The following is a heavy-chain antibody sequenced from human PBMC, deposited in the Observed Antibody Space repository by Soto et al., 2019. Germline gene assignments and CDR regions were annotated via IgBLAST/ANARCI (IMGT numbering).Heavy chain of an antibody. D-gene: IGHD5-12*01. V-gene: IGHV1-18*01. CDR1: GYTFTSYG. Sequence: ASVKVSCKASGYTFTSYGISWVRQAPGQGPEWVGWVSAYIGTTYYAQKLQGRVTMTADTSTNTAYMELRSLRSDDTAVYYCARVNGYDPTPRDWFDPWGQGTLVTVSS. J-gene: IGHJ5*02. CDR3: ARVNGYDPTPRDWFDP. CDR2: VSAYIGTT.